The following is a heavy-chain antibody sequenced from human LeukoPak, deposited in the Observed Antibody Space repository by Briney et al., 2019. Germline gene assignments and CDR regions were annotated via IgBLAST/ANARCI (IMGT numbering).Heavy chain of an antibody. V-gene: IGHV3-48*03. D-gene: IGHD4/OR15-4a*01. CDR3: ARDPYGGKHDAFDI. CDR1: GFTFSSYE. J-gene: IGHJ3*02. Sequence: GSLGLSCAASGFTFSSYEMNWVRQAPGKGLEWVSYISGSGSTVYYADSVKGRFTISRDNAKNSLYLQMNSLRAEDTAVYYCARDPYGGKHDAFDIWGQGTMVTVSS. CDR2: ISGSGSTV.